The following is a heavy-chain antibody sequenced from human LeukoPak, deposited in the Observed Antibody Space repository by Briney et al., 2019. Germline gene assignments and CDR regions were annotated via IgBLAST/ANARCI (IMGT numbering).Heavy chain of an antibody. J-gene: IGHJ4*02. V-gene: IGHV4-38-2*02. CDR3: ARELSGSSSGAPFNY. CDR2: IYHSGTT. D-gene: IGHD6-19*01. CDR1: GYSSSSGYY. Sequence: SETLSLTCTVSGYSSSSGYYWGWIRQPPGKGLEWIGSIYHSGTTYYNPSLRSRVTISVDTSKNQFSLRLSSVTAADTAIYYCARELSGSSSGAPFNYWGQGTLVTVSS.